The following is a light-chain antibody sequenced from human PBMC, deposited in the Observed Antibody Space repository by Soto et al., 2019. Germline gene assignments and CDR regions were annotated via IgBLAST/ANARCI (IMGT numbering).Light chain of an antibody. J-gene: IGLJ3*02. CDR2: SNN. V-gene: IGLV1-44*01. Sequence: QSVLTQPPSASGTPGQRVTISCSGSSSNIGSNTVNWYQQLPVTAPKLLIYSNNQRPSGVPDRFSGSKSGTSASLAISGLQSEDEADYYCAAWDDSLNGRVFGGGTKLTVL. CDR1: SSNIGSNT. CDR3: AAWDDSLNGRV.